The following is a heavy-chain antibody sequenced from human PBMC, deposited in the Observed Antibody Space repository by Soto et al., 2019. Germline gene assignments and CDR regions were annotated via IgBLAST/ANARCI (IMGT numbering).Heavy chain of an antibody. CDR3: ARTSSGWTFDY. V-gene: IGHV4-59*01. CDR2: IYYSGST. Sequence: PSETLSLTSTVSSGSISSYYLSWIRQPPGKGLEWIGYIYYSGSTNYNPSLKSRVTISQDTSKNQFSLNLISVTAADTAVYYCARTSSGWTFDYWGQGTLVTVS. CDR1: SGSISSYY. J-gene: IGHJ4*02. D-gene: IGHD6-19*01.